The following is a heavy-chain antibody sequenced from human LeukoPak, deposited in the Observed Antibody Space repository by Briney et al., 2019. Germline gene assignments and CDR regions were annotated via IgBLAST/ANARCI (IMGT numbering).Heavy chain of an antibody. CDR2: ISSSSSYI. Sequence: PGGSLRLSCAASGFTFSSYSMNWVRQAPGKGLEWVSSISSSSSYIYYADSVKGRFSISRDNYRNTLYLQMSSLRAEDTAVYYCAKARGVAGTFFDYWGQGTLVTVSS. D-gene: IGHD6-19*01. J-gene: IGHJ4*02. CDR1: GFTFSSYS. V-gene: IGHV3-21*04. CDR3: AKARGVAGTFFDY.